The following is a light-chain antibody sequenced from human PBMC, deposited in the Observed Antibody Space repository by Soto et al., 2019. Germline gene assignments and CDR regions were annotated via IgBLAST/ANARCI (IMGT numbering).Light chain of an antibody. CDR1: QSVSSN. V-gene: IGKV3-15*01. CDR3: QQSNNWPKT. J-gene: IGKJ1*01. CDR2: GAS. Sequence: ETVMTQSPATLSVSPGERVTLSCRASQSVSSNLAWYQQKPGQAPRLLVYGASTRATGIPARFSGSGSGTEFTLTISSLQSEDFAVYYCQQSNNWPKTFGQGTKAEIK.